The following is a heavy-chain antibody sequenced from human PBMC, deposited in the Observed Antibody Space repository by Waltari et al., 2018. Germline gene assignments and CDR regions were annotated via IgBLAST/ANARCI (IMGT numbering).Heavy chain of an antibody. Sequence: EVQVLESGGGLVQPGGSLRLSCAASGFSFSSYAVSWVRQAPGRGMGWGSAMSGSAGNKYYSDSVKGRFTLSRDNSNNTVYLQMNSLRADDTAVYYCAKGGLSSSWPKNWFDPWGQGTLVTVSS. CDR1: GFSFSSYA. J-gene: IGHJ5*02. D-gene: IGHD6-19*01. CDR3: AKGGLSSSWPKNWFDP. CDR2: MSGSAGNK. V-gene: IGHV3-23*01.